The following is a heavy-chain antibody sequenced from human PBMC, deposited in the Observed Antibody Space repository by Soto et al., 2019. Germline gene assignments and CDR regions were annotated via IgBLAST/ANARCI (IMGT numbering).Heavy chain of an antibody. CDR1: GFTFSSYG. CDR3: TTEGRYSRSRGYFDY. D-gene: IGHD6-13*01. CDR2: ISGSGGST. J-gene: IGHJ4*02. V-gene: IGHV3-23*01. Sequence: EVQLLESGGGLVQPGGSLRLSCAASGFTFSSYGMSWVRQAPGKGLEWVSGISGSGGSTYYADSVKGRFTISRDNPKNPPYLQTNSLRAEDTAVYYCTTEGRYSRSRGYFDYWGQGTLVTVSS.